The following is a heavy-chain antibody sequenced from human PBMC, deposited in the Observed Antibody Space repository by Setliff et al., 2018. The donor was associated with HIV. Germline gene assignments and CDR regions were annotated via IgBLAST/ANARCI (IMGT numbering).Heavy chain of an antibody. D-gene: IGHD2-21*02. CDR1: GSSITSSSFY. CDR2: MTYVGST. V-gene: IGHV4-39*01. Sequence: PSETLSLTCTVSGSSITSSSFYWGWIRQPPGKGLEWIGSMTYVGSTSFSPSLKSRVTISIDTSRNQFSLNLSSVTAADTAVYYCVRHNPTVVTDGYDIWGQGTKVTVSS. J-gene: IGHJ3*02. CDR3: VRHNPTVVTDGYDI.